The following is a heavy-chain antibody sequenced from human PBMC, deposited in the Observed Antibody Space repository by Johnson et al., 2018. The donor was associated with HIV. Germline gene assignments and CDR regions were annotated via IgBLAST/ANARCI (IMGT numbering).Heavy chain of an antibody. V-gene: IGHV3-30*04. CDR1: GFTFSSYA. CDR2: ISYDGSNK. J-gene: IGHJ3*02. D-gene: IGHD6-13*01. CDR3: ARGAPPTWYSSSWRGGAFDI. Sequence: QVQLVESGGGVVQPGRSLRLSCAASGFTFSSYAMHWVRQAPGKGLEWVAVISYDGSNKYYADSVKGRFTITRDNSKNPLYLQMNSLSAEDTAVYYCARGAPPTWYSSSWRGGAFDIWGQGTMVTVSS.